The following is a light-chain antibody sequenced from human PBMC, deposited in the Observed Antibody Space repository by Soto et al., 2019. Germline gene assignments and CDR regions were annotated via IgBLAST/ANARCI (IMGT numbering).Light chain of an antibody. CDR3: QQYNKWPLIT. V-gene: IGKV3D-15*01. J-gene: IGKJ5*01. CDR1: QNIANDY. CDR2: DAS. Sequence: EVALTQSPGTLSLSPGARATLSCRASQNIANDYLTWYQQKPGQAPRVLIYDASTRATGTPARFSGSGSGTEFTLTISSLQSEDFALYYCQQYNKWPLITFGQGTRLEI.